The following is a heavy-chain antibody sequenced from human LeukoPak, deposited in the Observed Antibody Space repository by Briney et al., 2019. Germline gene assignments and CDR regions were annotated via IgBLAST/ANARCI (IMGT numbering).Heavy chain of an antibody. D-gene: IGHD4-17*01. V-gene: IGHV3-21*01. CDR3: ARERHYGNAFDI. CDR1: GYSISSGYY. J-gene: IGHJ3*02. Sequence: ETLSLTGTVSGYSISSGYYWGWIRQPPGKGLEWVSSISSSSSYIYYADSVKGRFTISRDNAKNSLYLQMNSLRAEDTAVYYCARERHYGNAFDIWGQGTMVTVSS. CDR2: ISSSSSYI.